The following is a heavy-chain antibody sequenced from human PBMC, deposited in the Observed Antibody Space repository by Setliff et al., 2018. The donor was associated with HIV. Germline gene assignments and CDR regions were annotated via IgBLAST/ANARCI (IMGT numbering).Heavy chain of an antibody. J-gene: IGHJ5*02. CDR1: GFTFSSYA. D-gene: IGHD3-3*01. V-gene: IGHV3-21*01. Sequence: ETLSLSCAASGFTFSSYAMSWVRQAPGKGPEWVSSIGSSSSYIYYADSVKGRFTISRDNSKNTLYLQMNSLKPEDTTVYYCARSGGDFWSGYPNWFDPWGQGTLVTVSS. CDR3: ARSGGDFWSGYPNWFDP. CDR2: IGSSSSYI.